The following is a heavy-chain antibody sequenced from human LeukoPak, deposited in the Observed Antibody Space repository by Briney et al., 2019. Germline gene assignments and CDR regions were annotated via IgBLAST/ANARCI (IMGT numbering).Heavy chain of an antibody. CDR1: GYTCTSYG. CDR2: ISAYNGNT. CDR3: ATSQYQLGFDY. D-gene: IGHD2-2*01. J-gene: IGHJ4*02. V-gene: IGHV1-18*01. Sequence: ASVKVSCKASGYTCTSYGISWVRQAPGQGLEWMGWISAYNGNTNYAQKLQGRVTMTTDTSTSTAYMELRSLRSDDTAVYYCATSQYQLGFDYWGQGTLVTVSS.